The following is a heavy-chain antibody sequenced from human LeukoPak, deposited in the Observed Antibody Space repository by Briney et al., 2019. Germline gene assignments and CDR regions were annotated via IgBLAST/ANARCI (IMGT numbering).Heavy chain of an antibody. CDR1: GFTFGSYW. D-gene: IGHD4-17*01. CDR2: IKQDGSQR. CDR3: ARDRTVTTFDS. V-gene: IGHV3-7*01. Sequence: GESLRLSCAASGFTFGSYWMSWVRQAPGKGLEWVANIKQDGSQRYYVDSVKGRFTISRDNAKNSLYLQMISLRVEDTALYYCARDRTVTTFDSWGQGTLVTVSS. J-gene: IGHJ4*02.